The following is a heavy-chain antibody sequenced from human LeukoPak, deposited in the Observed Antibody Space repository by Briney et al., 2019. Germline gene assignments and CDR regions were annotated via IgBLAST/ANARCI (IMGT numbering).Heavy chain of an antibody. CDR2: ISGSGGST. Sequence: GGSLRLSCAASGFTFSSYAMSWVRQAPGKGLEWVSAISGSGGSTYYADSVKGRFTISRDNSKNTLYLQMNSLRAEDTAVYYCAKDSSDKAMVRQAFDIWGQGTMVTVSS. J-gene: IGHJ3*02. CDR1: GFTFSSYA. CDR3: AKDSSDKAMVRQAFDI. V-gene: IGHV3-23*01. D-gene: IGHD5-18*01.